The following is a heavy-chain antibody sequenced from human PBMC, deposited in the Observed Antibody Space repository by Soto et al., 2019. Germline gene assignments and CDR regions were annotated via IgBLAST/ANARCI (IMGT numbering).Heavy chain of an antibody. CDR1: GGSISSGGYY. CDR3: ARDRRGYTYAEEIDY. Sequence: QVQLQESGPGLVKPSQTLSLTCTVSGGSISSGGYYWNWIRQHPGKGLEWIGYIYYTGSTYYNPSLKSRVTISVDTSKNQFSLKLSCVTAADTAVYYCARDRRGYTYAEEIDYWGQGTLVTVSS. CDR2: IYYTGST. V-gene: IGHV4-31*03. D-gene: IGHD5-18*01. J-gene: IGHJ4*02.